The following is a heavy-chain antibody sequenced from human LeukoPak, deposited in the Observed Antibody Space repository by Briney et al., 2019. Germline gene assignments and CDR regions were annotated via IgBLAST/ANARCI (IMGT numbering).Heavy chain of an antibody. CDR3: AKDRGSGSTELDY. V-gene: IGHV3-30*18. D-gene: IGHD3-10*01. J-gene: IGHJ4*02. Sequence: GRSLRLSCAASGFTFSSYGMPWVRQAPGKGLEWVAVISYDGSNKYYADSVKGRFTISRDNSKNTLYLQMNSLRAEDTAVYYCAKDRGSGSTELDYWGQGTLVTVSS. CDR2: ISYDGSNK. CDR1: GFTFSSYG.